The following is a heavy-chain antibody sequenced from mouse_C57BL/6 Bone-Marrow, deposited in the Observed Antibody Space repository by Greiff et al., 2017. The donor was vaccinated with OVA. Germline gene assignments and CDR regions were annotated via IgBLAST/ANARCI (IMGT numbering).Heavy chain of an antibody. J-gene: IGHJ4*01. V-gene: IGHV1-19*01. D-gene: IGHD1-1*01. CDR2: INPYNGGT. CDR1: GYTFTDYY. Sequence: EVQLQQSGPVLVKPGASVKMSCKASGYTFTDYYMNWVKQSHGKSLEWIGVINPYNGGTSYNQKFKGKATLTVDKSSSTAYMELNSLTSEDSAVYYCAREWGYYYGTVYAMDYWGQGTSVTVSS. CDR3: AREWGYYYGTVYAMDY.